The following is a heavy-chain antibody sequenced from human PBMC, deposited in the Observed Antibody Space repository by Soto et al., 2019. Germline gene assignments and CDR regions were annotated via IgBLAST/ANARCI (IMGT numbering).Heavy chain of an antibody. CDR1: GGSISRYY. V-gene: IGHV4-59*08. Sequence: SVTLSRTCTASGGSISRYYWSWIRQPPGKRLEWFGCIYYSGSTNYNPSLKSRVTISVDPSQNQFSLKVSSVTDAVRAVYSCARQCRGVTCPWFVPWGQGTLVTVSS. CDR3: ARQCRGVTCPWFVP. CDR2: IYYSGST. J-gene: IGHJ5*02. D-gene: IGHD2-15*01.